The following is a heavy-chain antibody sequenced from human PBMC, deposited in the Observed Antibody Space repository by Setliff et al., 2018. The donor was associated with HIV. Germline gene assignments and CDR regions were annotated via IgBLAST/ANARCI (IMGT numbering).Heavy chain of an antibody. J-gene: IGHJ4*02. CDR1: PASSSSYY. V-gene: IGHV4-34*01. D-gene: IGHD3-3*01. CDR3: VTVYYNFWSGYRGFFEY. CDR2: INHSGST. Sequence: PSETLSLTCAVHPASSSSYYWTWIRQPPGKGLEWVGEINHSGSTNYNSSLNSRVTISVDTSQTQFSLNLTSVTAADTAVYYCVTVYYNFWSGYRGFFEYWGQGTLVTVLL.